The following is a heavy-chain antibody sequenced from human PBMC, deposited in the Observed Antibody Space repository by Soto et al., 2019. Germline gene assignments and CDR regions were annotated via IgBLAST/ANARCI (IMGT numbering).Heavy chain of an antibody. CDR2: FRSGGDDDTT. D-gene: IGHD3-10*01. J-gene: IGHJ4*02. Sequence: GGSLRRSCGASGFTFSSYCMSWVRQAPGKGLEWVSGFRSGGDDDTTYYADSVRGRFTISRDNSKNTLFLQMNSLRAEDTAIYYCAKKVNSGSGSQFFDYWGQGTLVTVSS. CDR1: GFTFSSYC. V-gene: IGHV3-23*01. CDR3: AKKVNSGSGSQFFDY.